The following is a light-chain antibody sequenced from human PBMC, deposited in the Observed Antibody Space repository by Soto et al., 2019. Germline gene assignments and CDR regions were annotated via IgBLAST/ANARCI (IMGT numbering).Light chain of an antibody. CDR2: DTS. CDR3: QQSDSTGTWT. CDR1: QSISSY. Sequence: DIQMTQSPSSLSASVGDRVTITCRASQSISSYLNWYQQKPGKAPKLLIYDTSSLQSGVPSRFSGSGSGTDFTLTISSLQPEDFATYYCQQSDSTGTWTFGQGTKVDIK. J-gene: IGKJ1*01. V-gene: IGKV1-39*01.